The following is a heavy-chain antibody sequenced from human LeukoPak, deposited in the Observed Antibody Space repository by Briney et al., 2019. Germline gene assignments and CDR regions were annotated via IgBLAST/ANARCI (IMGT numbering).Heavy chain of an antibody. CDR1: GGSISSNTDY. CDR2: IHFSGRT. V-gene: IGHV4-39*01. CDR3: ARTWTTVTYYFDY. J-gene: IGHJ4*02. D-gene: IGHD4-17*01. Sequence: SETLSLTCTVSGGSISSNTDYRGWIRQPPGKGLEWIGSIHFSGRTYYNPSLKSRVTISVDTSKNLFSLNLSSVTAADTAVYYCARTWTTVTYYFDYWGQGTLVTVSS.